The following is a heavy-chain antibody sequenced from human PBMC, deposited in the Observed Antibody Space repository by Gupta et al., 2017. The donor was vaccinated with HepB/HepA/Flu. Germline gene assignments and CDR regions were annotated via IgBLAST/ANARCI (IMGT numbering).Heavy chain of an antibody. D-gene: IGHD3-3*01. V-gene: IGHV3-30-3*01. CDR1: GFTFSSYA. Sequence: QVQLVESGGGVVQPGRSLRLSCAASGFTFSSYAMHWVRQAPGKGLEWVAVISYDGSNKYYADSVKGRFTISRDNSKNTLYLQMNSLRAEDTAVYYCARDIRGATIFGEFDYWGQGTLVTVSS. CDR3: ARDIRGATIFGEFDY. J-gene: IGHJ4*02. CDR2: ISYDGSNK.